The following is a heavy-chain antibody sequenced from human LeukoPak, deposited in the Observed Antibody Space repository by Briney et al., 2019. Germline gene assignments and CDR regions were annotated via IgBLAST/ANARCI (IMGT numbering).Heavy chain of an antibody. Sequence: SETLSLTCAVYGGSFSGYHWSWIRQPPGKGLEWIGEINHSGSTNYNPSLKSQVTISVDTSKNQFSLKLSSVTAADTAVYYCARPGRLNSSNYHYWGQGTLVTVSS. CDR1: GGSFSGYH. CDR3: ARPGRLNSSNYHY. D-gene: IGHD1-26*01. J-gene: IGHJ4*02. CDR2: INHSGST. V-gene: IGHV4-34*01.